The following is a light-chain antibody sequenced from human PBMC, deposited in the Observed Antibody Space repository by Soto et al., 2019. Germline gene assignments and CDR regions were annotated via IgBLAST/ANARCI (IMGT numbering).Light chain of an antibody. CDR2: GSS. V-gene: IGKV3-20*01. CDR1: QSVSSGY. CDR3: QQYGSSRWP. Sequence: DIVLTHYPGTLSLSPGERATLSCRASQSVSSGYLAWYQQKLGQAPRLLIYGSSSRVTGIPDRFSGSGFGTDLPLTISRLEREDFAVYYCQQYGSSRWPFGQGTKVELK. J-gene: IGKJ1*01.